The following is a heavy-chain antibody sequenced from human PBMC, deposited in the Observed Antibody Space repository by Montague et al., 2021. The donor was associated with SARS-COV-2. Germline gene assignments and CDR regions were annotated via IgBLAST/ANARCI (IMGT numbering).Heavy chain of an antibody. D-gene: IGHD1-26*01. Sequence: SETLSFTCAVSGGSISSSSYYWGWIRQPPGKGLEWIGSIHYSGSTYYNPSLKSRVSISVDTSKNQFSLKLSSVTAADTAVYYCARLWDTVYYYYGMDVWGQGTTVTVSS. V-gene: IGHV4-39*01. CDR1: GGSISSSSYY. CDR2: IHYSGST. J-gene: IGHJ6*02. CDR3: ARLWDTVYYYYGMDV.